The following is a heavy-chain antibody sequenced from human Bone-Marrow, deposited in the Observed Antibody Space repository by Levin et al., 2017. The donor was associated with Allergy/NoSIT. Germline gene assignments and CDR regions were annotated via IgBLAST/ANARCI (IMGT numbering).Heavy chain of an antibody. CDR2: LNWNGAAA. Sequence: GESLKISCIGSGFNFEDYGVAWVRQVPQKGLEWVSGLNWNGAAAGSADSVKGRFSISRDNAKKTVFLQMSSLRAEDTGLYYCAKRAAATVDWYFDLWGRGTLVTVSS. D-gene: IGHD1-1*01. CDR1: GFNFEDYG. V-gene: IGHV3-20*04. CDR3: AKRAAATVDWYFDL. J-gene: IGHJ2*01.